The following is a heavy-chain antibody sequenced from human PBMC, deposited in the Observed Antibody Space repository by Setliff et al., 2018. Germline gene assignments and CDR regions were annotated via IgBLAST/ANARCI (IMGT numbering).Heavy chain of an antibody. J-gene: IGHJ3*02. CDR2: IKGDDSER. Sequence: LRLSCSASGFTFRIYWMSWVRQVPGKGLEWVANIKGDDSERYYVDSVEGRFTVSRDNAMNSLYLQMDSLRVDDTAVYYCAKLVDFLDGFDIWGQGTMVTVSS. D-gene: IGHD2-15*01. V-gene: IGHV3-7*01. CDR1: GFTFRIYW. CDR3: AKLVDFLDGFDI.